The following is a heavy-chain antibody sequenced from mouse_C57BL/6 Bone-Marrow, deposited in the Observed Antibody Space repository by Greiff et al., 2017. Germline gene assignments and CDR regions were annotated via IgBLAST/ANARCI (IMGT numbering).Heavy chain of an antibody. V-gene: IGHV1-7*01. D-gene: IGHD2-4*01. CDR3: AREAIYYDYDRHGYYYAMDY. J-gene: IGHJ4*01. CDR1: GYTFTSYW. Sequence: VQLQQSGAELAKPGASVKLSCKASGYTFTSYWMHWVKQRPGQGLEWIGYINPSSGYTTYNQKFKDKATLTADKSSSTAYMQLSSLTYEDSAVYYCAREAIYYDYDRHGYYYAMDYWGQGTSVTVSS. CDR2: INPSSGYT.